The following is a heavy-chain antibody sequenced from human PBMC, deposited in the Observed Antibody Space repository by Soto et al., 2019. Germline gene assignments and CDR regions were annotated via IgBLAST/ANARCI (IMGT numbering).Heavy chain of an antibody. V-gene: IGHV1-46*03. CDR1: GYTFTSYY. CDR3: ATDYGDYYFDY. J-gene: IGHJ4*02. CDR2: INPSGGST. D-gene: IGHD4-17*01. Sequence: GASVKVSCKASGYTFTSYYMHWVRQAPGQGLEWMGIINPSGGSTSYAQKFQGRVTMTRDTSTSTVYMELSSLRSEDTAVYYCATDYGDYYFDYWGQGTLVTVSS.